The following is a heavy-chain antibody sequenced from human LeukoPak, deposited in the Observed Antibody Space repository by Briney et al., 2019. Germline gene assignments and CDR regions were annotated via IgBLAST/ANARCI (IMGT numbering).Heavy chain of an antibody. V-gene: IGHV4-34*01. D-gene: IGHD6-19*01. CDR2: SNHSGST. J-gene: IGHJ6*03. CDR1: GGSFSGYY. CDR3: ARGRPRTAGYYYYYYMDV. Sequence: SETLSLTCAVYGGSFSGYYWSWIRQPPGKGLGWMGESNHSGSTNYNPSLKSRVTISVDTSKNQFSLKLSSVTAADTAVYYCARGRPRTAGYYYYYYMDVWGKGTTVTVSS.